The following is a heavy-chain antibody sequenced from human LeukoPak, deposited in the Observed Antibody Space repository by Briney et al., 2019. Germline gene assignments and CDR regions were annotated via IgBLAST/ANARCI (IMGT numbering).Heavy chain of an antibody. CDR3: ARDRSTITGTTNWFDP. J-gene: IGHJ5*02. CDR2: ISAYNGNT. V-gene: IGHV1-18*01. Sequence: GASVKVSCKASGYTFTSYGISWVRQAPGQGLEWMGWISAYNGNTNYAQKLQGRVTMTTDTSTSTAYMELRSLRSDDTAVYYCARDRSTITGTTNWFDPWGQGTLVTVPS. CDR1: GYTFTSYG. D-gene: IGHD1-7*01.